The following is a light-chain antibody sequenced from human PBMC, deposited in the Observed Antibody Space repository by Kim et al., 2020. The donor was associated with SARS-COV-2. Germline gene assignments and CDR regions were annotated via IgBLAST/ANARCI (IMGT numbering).Light chain of an antibody. CDR3: QQYNSYSLT. CDR1: QSIDNW. CDR2: DAS. V-gene: IGKV1-5*01. Sequence: DIQMTQSPSTLSASVGDRVTITCRASQSIDNWLAWYQQKPGKAPNLLIYDASTLESGVPSRFSGSGSGTEFTLTISSLQPDDFATYYCQQYNSYSLTFGQGTKVDIK. J-gene: IGKJ1*01.